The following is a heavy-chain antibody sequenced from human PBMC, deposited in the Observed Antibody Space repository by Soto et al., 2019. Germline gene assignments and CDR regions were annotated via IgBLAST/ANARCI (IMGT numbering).Heavy chain of an antibody. CDR3: ARERGYSYGSDYGMDV. Sequence: SETLSLTCTVSGGSISSYYWSWIRQPPGKGLEWIGYIYYSGSTNYNPSLKSRVTISVDTSKNQFSLKLSSVTAADTAMYYCARERGYSYGSDYGMDVWGQGTTVTVSS. CDR2: IYYSGST. CDR1: GGSISSYY. J-gene: IGHJ6*02. D-gene: IGHD5-18*01. V-gene: IGHV4-59*01.